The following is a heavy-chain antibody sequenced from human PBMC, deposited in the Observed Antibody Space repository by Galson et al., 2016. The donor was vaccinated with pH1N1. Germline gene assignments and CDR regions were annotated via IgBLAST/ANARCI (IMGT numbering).Heavy chain of an antibody. CDR1: GFSLSTSGMC. Sequence: PALVKPTQTLTLTCTFSGFSLSTSGMCVSWIRQPPGKALEWLALIDWDDDKYYSTSLKTRLTISKDTSKNQVVLTMTNMDPVDTATYYCARLDYGEYSGYFEYWGQGTLVTVSS. D-gene: IGHD4-17*01. V-gene: IGHV2-70*01. CDR3: ARLDYGEYSGYFEY. CDR2: IDWDDDK. J-gene: IGHJ4*02.